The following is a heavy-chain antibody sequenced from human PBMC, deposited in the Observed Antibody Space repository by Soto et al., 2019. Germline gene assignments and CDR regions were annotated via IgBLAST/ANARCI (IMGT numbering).Heavy chain of an antibody. D-gene: IGHD3-10*01. CDR1: GYSINSDYY. V-gene: IGHV4-38-2*01. CDR2: VDHSGRT. Sequence: PSETLSLTCAVSGYSINSDYYWGWIRQPPGKGLEWIGSVDHSGRTYYSPSLRSRLTIFIDTSKNQFSFWLTSVTAADTAMYFCAKKGYYASGKLNLVDSWGPGPLVTVSP. CDR3: AKKGYYASGKLNLVDS. J-gene: IGHJ4*02.